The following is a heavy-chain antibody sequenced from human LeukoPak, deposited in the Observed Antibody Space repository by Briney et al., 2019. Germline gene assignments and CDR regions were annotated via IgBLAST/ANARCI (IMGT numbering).Heavy chain of an antibody. CDR1: GFTFSSYW. CDR2: IKQEGSET. J-gene: IGHJ3*02. V-gene: IGHV3-7*04. Sequence: GGSLRLSCAASGFTFSSYWMSWVRQAPGKGLEWVANIKQEGSETYYVDSVKGRFTISRDNAESSLYLQMNSLRAEDTAVYCCARGYCDSTMCYAGAFDIWGQGTMVTVSA. D-gene: IGHD2-2*01. CDR3: ARGYCDSTMCYAGAFDI.